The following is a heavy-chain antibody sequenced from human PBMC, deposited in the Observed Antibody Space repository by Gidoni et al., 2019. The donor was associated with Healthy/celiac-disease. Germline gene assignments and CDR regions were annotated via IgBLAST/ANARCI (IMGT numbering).Heavy chain of an antibody. J-gene: IGHJ5*02. CDR1: GYTFNSYG. V-gene: IGHV1-18*01. D-gene: IGHD6-13*01. CDR3: ARASEQQLAGYNWFDP. Sequence: VQLVQSGTEVKKPGASVKVSCKPSGYTFNSYGISWVRQAPGQGLEWMGWLSAYNGNTNYAQKLQGRVTRTTDTSTSTAYMELRSLRSDDTAVYYCARASEQQLAGYNWFDPWGQGTLVTVSS. CDR2: LSAYNGNT.